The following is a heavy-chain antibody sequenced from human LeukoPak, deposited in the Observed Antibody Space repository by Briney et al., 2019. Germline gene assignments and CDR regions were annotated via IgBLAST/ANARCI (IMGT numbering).Heavy chain of an antibody. CDR2: ISGSGGST. V-gene: IGHV3-23*01. CDR3: AKDYDFWSGYSFDY. Sequence: GGSLRLSCAASGFTFSSYAMSWVRQAPGKGLEWVSAISGSGGSTYYADSVKGRFTISRDNSKNTLYLQMNSLKAEDTAVYYCAKDYDFWSGYSFDYWGQGTLVTVSS. D-gene: IGHD3-3*01. CDR1: GFTFSSYA. J-gene: IGHJ4*02.